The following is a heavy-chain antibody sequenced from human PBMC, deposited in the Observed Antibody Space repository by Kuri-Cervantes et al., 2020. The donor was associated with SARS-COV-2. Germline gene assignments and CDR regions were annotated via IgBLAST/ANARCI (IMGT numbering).Heavy chain of an antibody. Sequence: SETLSLTCAFYGEPFSGYYWTWIRQPPGKGLEWIGSISYTGNTYYNPSLKSRVIISSDTSKNQFSLNLNSVAAADTAVYYCARLAGCSGGTCYWGGFDSWGQGTLVTVSS. V-gene: IGHV4-34*01. D-gene: IGHD2-15*01. CDR3: ARLAGCSGGTCYWGGFDS. J-gene: IGHJ5*01. CDR2: ISYTGNT. CDR1: GEPFSGYY.